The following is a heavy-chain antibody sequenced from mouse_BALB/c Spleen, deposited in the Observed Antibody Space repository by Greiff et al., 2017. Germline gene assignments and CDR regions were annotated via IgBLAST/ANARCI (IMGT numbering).Heavy chain of an antibody. CDR2: IYPGDGDT. CDR3: ARGPNPYAMDY. Sequence: VQLQQSGAELARPGASVKLSCKASGYTFTSYWMQWVKQRPGQGLEWIGAIYPGDGDTRYTQKFKGKATLTADKSSSTAYMQLSSLASEDSAVYYCARGPNPYAMDYWGQGTSVTVSS. V-gene: IGHV1-87*01. J-gene: IGHJ4*01. CDR1: GYTFTSYW. D-gene: IGHD4-1*01.